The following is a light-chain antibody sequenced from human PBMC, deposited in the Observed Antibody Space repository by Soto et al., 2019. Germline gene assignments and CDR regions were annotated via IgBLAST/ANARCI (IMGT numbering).Light chain of an antibody. CDR1: QSVSSSY. CDR2: GAS. Sequence: EIVLTQSPGTLSLPPGERATLYCRANQSVSSSYLAWYQQKPGQAPRLLIYGASRRATGIPDRFSGSGSGTDFTLTISRLEPEDFAVYFCQQYGNSRWTFGQGTRVDIK. J-gene: IGKJ1*01. CDR3: QQYGNSRWT. V-gene: IGKV3-20*01.